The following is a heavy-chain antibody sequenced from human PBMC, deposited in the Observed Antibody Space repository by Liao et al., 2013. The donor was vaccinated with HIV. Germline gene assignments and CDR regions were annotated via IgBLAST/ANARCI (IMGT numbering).Heavy chain of an antibody. V-gene: IGHV4-4*07. CDR1: GGSISSYS. CDR2: ISSSGGS. CDR3: ARGGGDFDI. Sequence: QVQLQESGRGLLKPSETLSLICTVSGGSISSYSWNWIRQSAGKGLEWIGRISSSGGSTYNPSLDRRLTLSLDTSRNQFSLNLNSVTAADTAVYYCARGGGDFDIWGQGTMVTVSS. J-gene: IGHJ3*02.